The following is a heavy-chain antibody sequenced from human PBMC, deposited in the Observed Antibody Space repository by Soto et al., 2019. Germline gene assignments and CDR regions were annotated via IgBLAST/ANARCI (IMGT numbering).Heavy chain of an antibody. D-gene: IGHD6-19*01. V-gene: IGHV1-69*01. CDR3: ARSIAVAGGTWYYGMDV. Sequence: SSVDIGWVRKTPKQGLEWMGGIIPIFGTANYAQKFQGRVTITADESTSTAYMELSSLRSEDTAVYYCARSIAVAGGTWYYGMDVWGQGTTVTVSS. J-gene: IGHJ6*02. CDR1: SSVD. CDR2: IIPIFGTA.